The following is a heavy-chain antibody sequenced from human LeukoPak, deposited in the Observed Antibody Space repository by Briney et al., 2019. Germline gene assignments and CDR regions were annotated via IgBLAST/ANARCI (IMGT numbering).Heavy chain of an antibody. V-gene: IGHV1-69*13. CDR1: GYTFTSYA. CDR2: IIPIFGTA. CDR3: ARCMVRGVISWFDP. Sequence: GASVKVSCKASGYTFTSYAMNWVRQAPGQGLEWMGGIIPIFGTANYAQKFQGRVTITADESTSTAYMELSSLRSEDTAVYYCARCMVRGVISWFDPWGQGTLVTVSS. D-gene: IGHD3-10*01. J-gene: IGHJ5*02.